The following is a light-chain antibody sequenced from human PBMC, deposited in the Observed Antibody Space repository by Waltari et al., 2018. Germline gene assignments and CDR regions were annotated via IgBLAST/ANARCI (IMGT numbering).Light chain of an antibody. Sequence: DIQLTQSPSSVAASVGDIVTITCRASQGISSWLVWYQQKPGKAPKLLIYAASGLPGGVPSRFSGSGSGTDFTLTINSLQPEDFATYYCQQTDTFPRTFGQGTRLEIK. J-gene: IGKJ5*01. CDR1: QGISSW. V-gene: IGKV1-12*01. CDR3: QQTDTFPRT. CDR2: AAS.